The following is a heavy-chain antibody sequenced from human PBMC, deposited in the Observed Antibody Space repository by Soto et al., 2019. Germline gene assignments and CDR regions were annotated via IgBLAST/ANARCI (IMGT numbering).Heavy chain of an antibody. D-gene: IGHD6-13*01. Sequence: GGSLRLSCAASGFTFSSYGMHWVRQAPGKGLEWVAVIWYDGSNKYYADSVKGRFTISRDNSKNTLYLQMNSLRAEDTAVYYCARGAGAAAGPLPPPYGMDVWGQGTTVTVSS. CDR1: GFTFSSYG. CDR3: ARGAGAAAGPLPPPYGMDV. CDR2: IWYDGSNK. V-gene: IGHV3-33*01. J-gene: IGHJ6*02.